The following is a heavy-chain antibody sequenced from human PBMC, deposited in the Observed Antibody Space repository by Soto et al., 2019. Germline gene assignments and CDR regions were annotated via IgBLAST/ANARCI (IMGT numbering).Heavy chain of an antibody. J-gene: IGHJ5*01. CDR3: ARTDRMRARRAGLDS. CDR2: IYPSDSDT. Sequence: SQRVSSRGAGYKFNTNCGRRVLQIHGKGLEWMVIIYPSDSDTRYNPSFQGQVTISVDKSISTAYLQWSSLKASDTAMYYCARTDRMRARRAGLDSWGNGSLV. V-gene: IGHV5-51*01. CDR1: GYKFNTNC.